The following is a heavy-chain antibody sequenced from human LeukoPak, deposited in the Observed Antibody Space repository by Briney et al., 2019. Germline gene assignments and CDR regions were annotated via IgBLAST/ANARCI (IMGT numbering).Heavy chain of an antibody. D-gene: IGHD1-26*01. CDR1: GFAFSTYW. CDR2: IKRDGSLT. J-gene: IGHJ3*02. V-gene: IGHV3-7*01. CDR3: AGDQSPQIDGIYYDAFEI. Sequence: PGGSLRLSCAASGFAFSTYWMTWVRQAPGKGLEWVANIKRDGSLTHYVDSVKGRFTISRDNAKNSLYLQMNSLRVDDSAVYYCAGDQSPQIDGIYYDAFEIGGQGTMVTVAS.